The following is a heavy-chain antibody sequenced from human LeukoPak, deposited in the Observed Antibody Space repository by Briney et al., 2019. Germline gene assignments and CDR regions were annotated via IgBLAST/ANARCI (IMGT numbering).Heavy chain of an antibody. CDR1: GYTFTSYG. D-gene: IGHD5-18*01. CDR3: ARSPLRGYSYGY. CDR2: ISAYNGNT. V-gene: IGHV1-18*01. J-gene: IGHJ4*02. Sequence: GASVNVSCKASGYTFTSYGISWVRQAPGQGLEGMGWISAYNGNTNYAQKLQGRVTMTTDTSTSTAYMELRSLRSDDTAVYYCARSPLRGYSYGYWGQGTLVTVSS.